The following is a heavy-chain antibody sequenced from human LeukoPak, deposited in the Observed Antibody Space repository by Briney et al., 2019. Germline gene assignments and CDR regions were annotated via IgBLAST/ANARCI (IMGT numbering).Heavy chain of an antibody. CDR3: ARSNYYGSGSGLSWFDP. CDR1: GGSISSYY. J-gene: IGHJ5*02. CDR2: IYYSGST. D-gene: IGHD3-10*01. V-gene: IGHV4-59*12. Sequence: SETLSLTCTVSGGSISSYYWSWIRQPPGKGLEWIGYIYYSGSTNYNPSLKSRVTISVDTSKNQFSLKLSSVTAADTAVYYCARSNYYGSGSGLSWFDPWGQGTLVTVSS.